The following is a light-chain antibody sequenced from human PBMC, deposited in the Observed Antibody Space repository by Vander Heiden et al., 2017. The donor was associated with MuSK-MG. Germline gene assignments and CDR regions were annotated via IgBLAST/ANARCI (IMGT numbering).Light chain of an antibody. CDR2: NDH. V-gene: IGLV3-25*03. CDR1: ALAEQS. J-gene: IGLJ2*01. Sequence: SHELTQPPSVQVSLGQTAKITCSGEALAEQSGYGYQQKPGQAPVVVVENDHGRPSGIPERFSGSSSGTTVTLTITGVLAEDEADYYCHSSDSSGTYVEFGGGTKLTVL. CDR3: HSSDSSGTYVE.